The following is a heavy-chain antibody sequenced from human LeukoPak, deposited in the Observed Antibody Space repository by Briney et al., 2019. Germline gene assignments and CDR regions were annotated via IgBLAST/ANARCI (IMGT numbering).Heavy chain of an antibody. V-gene: IGHV4-61*02. CDR2: IYTSGST. Sequence: SETLSLTCTVSGGSISSSSYYWSWIRQPAGKGLEWIGRIYTSGSTNYNPSLKSRVTISVDTSKNQFSLKLSSVTAADTAVYFCARDYGYSYGFGPWGQGTLVTVSS. J-gene: IGHJ5*02. D-gene: IGHD5-18*01. CDR1: GGSISSSSYY. CDR3: ARDYGYSYGFGP.